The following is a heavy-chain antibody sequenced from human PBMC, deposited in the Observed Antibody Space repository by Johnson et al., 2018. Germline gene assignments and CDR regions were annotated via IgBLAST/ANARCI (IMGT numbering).Heavy chain of an antibody. J-gene: IGHJ1*01. CDR2: INQDGSEK. V-gene: IGHV3-7*03. Sequence: VQSGRSLRLSCAASGFTFDDYAMHWVRQVPGKGLEWVANINQDGSEKYYVHSVKGRFTISRDNAKNSLYLQMNNLRAEDTAVYYCTRLEHLTASAQAEYFQHWGQGTLVTVSS. CDR1: GFTFDDYA. CDR3: TRLEHLTASAQAEYFQH. D-gene: IGHD1/OR15-1a*01.